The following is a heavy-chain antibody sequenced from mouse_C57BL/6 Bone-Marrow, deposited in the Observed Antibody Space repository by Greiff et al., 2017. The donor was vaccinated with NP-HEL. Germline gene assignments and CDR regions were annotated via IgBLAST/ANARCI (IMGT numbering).Heavy chain of an antibody. CDR2: IDPENGDT. CDR1: GFNIKDDY. Sequence: VQLQQSGAELVRPGASVKLSCTASGFNIKDDYMHWVKQRPEQGLEWIGWIDPENGDTEYASKFQGKATITADTSSNTAYLQLSSLTSEDTAVYYCTTSGGTDADWGQGTLVTVSA. J-gene: IGHJ3*01. D-gene: IGHD4-1*01. CDR3: TTSGGTDAD. V-gene: IGHV14-4*01.